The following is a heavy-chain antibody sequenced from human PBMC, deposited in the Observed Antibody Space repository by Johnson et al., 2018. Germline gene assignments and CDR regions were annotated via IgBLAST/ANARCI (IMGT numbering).Heavy chain of an antibody. CDR2: IIPILGIA. CDR1: GGTFSSYT. Sequence: VQLVETGAEVKKPGSSVKVSCKASGGTFSSYTISWVRQAPGQGLEWMGRIIPILGIANYAQKFQGRVTMTRNTSISTAYMELSSLRSEDTAGYYCARGVGLSVYSDSFDIWGQGTMVTGS. J-gene: IGHJ3*02. CDR3: ARGVGLSVYSDSFDI. D-gene: IGHD3-3*01. V-gene: IGHV1-69*09.